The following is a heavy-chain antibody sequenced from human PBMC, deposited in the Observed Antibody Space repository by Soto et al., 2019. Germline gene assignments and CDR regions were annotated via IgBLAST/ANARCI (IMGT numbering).Heavy chain of an antibody. CDR1: GVTFRNYA. J-gene: IGHJ6*02. CDR2: ISGSGGTT. Sequence: GGSLRLSCAASGVTFRNYAMSWVSQPPGKGLEWVSAISGSGGTTDYTDSVKGRFTISRDNSKNTLYLQMNSLRAEDTAVYYCANDGNTDYGDSRGYYFYGMDVWGQGTAVTVSS. CDR3: ANDGNTDYGDSRGYYFYGMDV. D-gene: IGHD4-17*01. V-gene: IGHV3-23*01.